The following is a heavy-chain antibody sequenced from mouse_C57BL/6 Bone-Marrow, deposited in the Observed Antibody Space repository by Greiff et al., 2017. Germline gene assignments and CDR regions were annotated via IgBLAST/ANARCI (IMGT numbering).Heavy chain of an antibody. Sequence: EVMLVESEGGLVQPGSSMKLSCTASGFTFSDYYMAWVRQVPEKGLEWVANINYDGSSTYYLDSLKSRFIISRDNAKNLLYLQMSSLKSEDTATYYCARELSFRAMDYWGQGTSVTVSS. V-gene: IGHV5-16*01. CDR3: ARELSFRAMDY. J-gene: IGHJ4*01. CDR2: INYDGSST. CDR1: GFTFSDYY.